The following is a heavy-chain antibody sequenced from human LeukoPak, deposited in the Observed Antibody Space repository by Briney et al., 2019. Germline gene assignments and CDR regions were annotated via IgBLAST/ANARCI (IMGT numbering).Heavy chain of an antibody. CDR1: GFTFSSYA. CDR3: AKGRVEMATVDY. CDR2: ISGSGGST. V-gene: IGHV3-23*01. J-gene: IGHJ4*02. D-gene: IGHD5-24*01. Sequence: PGGSLRLSCAASGFTFSSYAMHWVRQAPGKGLEWVSIISGSGGSTYYADSVKGRFTISRDNSKNTLYLQMNSLRAEDTAVYYCAKGRVEMATVDYWGQGTLVTVSS.